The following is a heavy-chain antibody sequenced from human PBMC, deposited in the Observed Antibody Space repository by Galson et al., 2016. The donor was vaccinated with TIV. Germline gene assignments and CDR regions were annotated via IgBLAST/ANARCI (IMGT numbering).Heavy chain of an antibody. Sequence: PALVKPTQTLTLTCTFSGFSLTTSGVGVGWIRQPPGKALEWLAHIYWDDDERYSPSLKSRLTITKDTSKNQVVLTMTNMDPVGTATYYCAHLPNMFYYGMDVWGQGTTVTVSS. D-gene: IGHD3-10*02. CDR1: GFSLTTSGVG. J-gene: IGHJ6*02. CDR2: IYWDDDE. CDR3: AHLPNMFYYGMDV. V-gene: IGHV2-5*02.